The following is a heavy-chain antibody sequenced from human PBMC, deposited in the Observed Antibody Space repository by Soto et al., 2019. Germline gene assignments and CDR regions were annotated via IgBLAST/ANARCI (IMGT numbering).Heavy chain of an antibody. D-gene: IGHD3-16*01. V-gene: IGHV3-74*01. CDR1: GFTFSSYW. Sequence: EVQLVESGGGLVQPGGSLRLSCEVSGFTFSSYWMHWVRQVPGKGLVWVSRTNEDGTTTNYADSVRGRFTISRDNAKNTLYLEMNSVRVDDTAVYYCTRDRGGGGGYWGQGTLVTVSS. CDR3: TRDRGGGGGY. CDR2: TNEDGTTT. J-gene: IGHJ4*02.